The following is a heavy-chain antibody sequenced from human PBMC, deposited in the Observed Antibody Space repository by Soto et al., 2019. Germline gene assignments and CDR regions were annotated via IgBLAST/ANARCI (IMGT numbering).Heavy chain of an antibody. CDR1: GITFSSYA. Sequence: GGSLRLSCAASGITFSSYAMSWVRQAPVKGLEWVSAISGSSDTTYYADSVKGRFTISRDNSKNTLYLQMNSLRAEDTAIYYCAKDKSPLRVWGQGTLVTVSS. CDR3: AKDKSPLRV. CDR2: ISGSSDTT. V-gene: IGHV3-23*01. D-gene: IGHD4-17*01. J-gene: IGHJ4*02.